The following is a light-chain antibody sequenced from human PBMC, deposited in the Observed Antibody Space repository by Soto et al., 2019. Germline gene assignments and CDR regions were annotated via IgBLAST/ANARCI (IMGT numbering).Light chain of an antibody. CDR1: SSNIGNNY. J-gene: IGLJ3*02. CDR3: GTWDSSLSANWV. V-gene: IGLV1-51*01. Sequence: QSVLTQPPSVSAAPGQKVTISCFGSSSNIGNNYVSWYQQLPGTAPKLLIYDNNKRPSGIPDRFSGSKSGTSATLGITGLETGDEDDYYCGTWDSSLSANWVFGGGTKLTVL. CDR2: DNN.